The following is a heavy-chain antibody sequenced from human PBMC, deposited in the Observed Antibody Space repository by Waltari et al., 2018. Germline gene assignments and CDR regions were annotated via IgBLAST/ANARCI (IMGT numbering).Heavy chain of an antibody. CDR1: GFSFSDYY. J-gene: IGHJ3*02. Sequence: QVQLEESGGGLVNPGGSLRLSCAASGFSFSDYYMTWIRQAPGKGLEWVSYISSRDNIVYHADSVKGRFTISRDNAKNSVFLQMKSLRVEDTAVYYCARGLRYFDWPPFDIWGQGTMVTVSS. CDR2: ISSRDNIV. D-gene: IGHD3-9*01. V-gene: IGHV3-11*01. CDR3: ARGLRYFDWPPFDI.